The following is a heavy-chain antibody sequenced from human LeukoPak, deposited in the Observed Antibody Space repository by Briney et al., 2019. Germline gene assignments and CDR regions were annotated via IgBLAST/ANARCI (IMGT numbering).Heavy chain of an antibody. V-gene: IGHV1-8*03. CDR3: ARGLRGYYGSGSYLEYYYYMDV. CDR2: MNPNSGNT. J-gene: IGHJ6*03. CDR1: GYTFTSYD. D-gene: IGHD3-10*01. Sequence: ASVKVSCKASGYTFTSYDINWVRQATGQGLEWMGWMNPNSGNTGYAQKFQGRVTITRNTSISTAYMELSSLRSEDTAVYYCARGLRGYYGSGSYLEYYYYMDVWGKGTTVTVSS.